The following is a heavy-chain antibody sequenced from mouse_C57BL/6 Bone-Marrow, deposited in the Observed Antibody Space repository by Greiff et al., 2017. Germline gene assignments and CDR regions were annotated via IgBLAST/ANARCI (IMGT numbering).Heavy chain of an antibody. Sequence: VQLKESGAELAKPGASVKLSCKASGYTFTSYWMHWVKQRPGQGLEWIGYINPSSGYTKYNQKFKDKATLTADKSSSTAYMQLSSLTYEDSAVYYCARGRLRRRDYFDYWGQGTTLTVSS. CDR1: GYTFTSYW. CDR3: ARGRLRRRDYFDY. CDR2: INPSSGYT. J-gene: IGHJ2*01. D-gene: IGHD2-4*01. V-gene: IGHV1-7*01.